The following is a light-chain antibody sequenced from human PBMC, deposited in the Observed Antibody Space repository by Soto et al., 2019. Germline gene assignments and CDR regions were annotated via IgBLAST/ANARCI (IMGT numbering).Light chain of an antibody. Sequence: EIVLTHSPGTLSLSPVERATLSCRASQSVSYYLAWYQQKPGQAPRLLIYDASSRATGVPARFSGGGSGTEFTLTISSLQSEDSAFYYCQQYNKWFQTFGQGTKVDIK. J-gene: IGKJ1*01. V-gene: IGKV3D-15*01. CDR2: DAS. CDR3: QQYNKWFQT. CDR1: QSVSYY.